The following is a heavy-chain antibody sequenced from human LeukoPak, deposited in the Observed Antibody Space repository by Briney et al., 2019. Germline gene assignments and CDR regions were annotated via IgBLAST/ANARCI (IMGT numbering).Heavy chain of an antibody. V-gene: IGHV3-30*02. CDR1: GFTFSSYG. J-gene: IGHJ5*02. CDR3: AKDVSSSWHWFAP. CDR2: IRYDGSNK. D-gene: IGHD6-13*01. Sequence: GGSLRLSCAASGFTFSSYGMHWVRQAPGKGLEWVAFIRYDGSNKYYADSVKGRFTISRDNSKNTLYLQMNSLRAEDTAVYYCAKDVSSSWHWFAPWGQGTLVTVSS.